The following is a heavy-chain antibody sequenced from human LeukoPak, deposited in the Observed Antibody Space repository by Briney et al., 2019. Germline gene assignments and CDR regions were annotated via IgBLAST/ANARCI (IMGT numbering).Heavy chain of an antibody. CDR3: AKDGSYYGHDWFDP. Sequence: GGSLRLSCAASGFTFSSYGMHWVRQAPGKGLEWVAVIRYDGSNKYYADSVKGRFTISRDNSKNTLYLQMNSLRAEDTAVYYCAKDGSYYGHDWFDPWGQGTLVTVSS. CDR2: IRYDGSNK. CDR1: GFTFSSYG. D-gene: IGHD1-26*01. J-gene: IGHJ5*02. V-gene: IGHV3-33*06.